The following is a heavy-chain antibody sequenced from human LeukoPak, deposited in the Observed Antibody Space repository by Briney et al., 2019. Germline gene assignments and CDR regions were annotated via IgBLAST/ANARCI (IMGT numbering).Heavy chain of an antibody. CDR2: IIPILGIA. CDR3: ARVTYYYDSGEDNWFDP. D-gene: IGHD3-22*01. J-gene: IGHJ5*02. Sequence: ASVKVSCKASGGTFSSYTISWVRQAAGQGLEWMGRIIPILGIANYAQKFQGRVTITADKSTSTACMELSSLRSEDTAVYYCARVTYYYDSGEDNWFDPWGQGTLVTVSS. V-gene: IGHV1-69*02. CDR1: GGTFSSYT.